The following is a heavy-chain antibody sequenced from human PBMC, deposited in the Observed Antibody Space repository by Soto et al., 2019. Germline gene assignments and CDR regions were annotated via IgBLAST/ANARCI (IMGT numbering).Heavy chain of an antibody. CDR2: IYHSGST. Sequence: SETLSLTCAVSGGSISSGGYSWSWIRQPPGKGLEWIGYIYHSGSTYYNPSLKSRVTISVDRSKNQFSLKLSSVTAADTAVYYCARLVGYNSDRRYNWLDPWGQGTLLTVSS. CDR1: GGSISSGGYS. J-gene: IGHJ5*02. D-gene: IGHD1-20*01. CDR3: ARLVGYNSDRRYNWLDP. V-gene: IGHV4-30-2*01.